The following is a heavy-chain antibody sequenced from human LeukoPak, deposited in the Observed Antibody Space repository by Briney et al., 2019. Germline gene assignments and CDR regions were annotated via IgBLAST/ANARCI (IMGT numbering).Heavy chain of an antibody. V-gene: IGHV3-21*01. CDR2: ISSSSSYI. J-gene: IGHJ4*02. D-gene: IGHD1-26*01. CDR3: ARGPVEEVGYFDY. CDR1: GFTFSSYS. Sequence: GGSLRLSCAASGFTFSSYSMNWVRQAPGKGLEWVSSISSSSSYIYYADSVKGRFTISRDNAKNSLYLQMNSLKAEDTAVYYCARGPVEEVGYFDYWGQGTLVTVSS.